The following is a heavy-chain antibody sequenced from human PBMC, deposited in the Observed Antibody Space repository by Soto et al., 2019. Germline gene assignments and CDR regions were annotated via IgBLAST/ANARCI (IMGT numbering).Heavy chain of an antibody. V-gene: IGHV1-69*13. CDR2: IIPIFGTA. J-gene: IGHJ6*02. D-gene: IGHD3-3*01. CDR3: ARDRRYYDFWSGYPDYYYYGMDV. CDR1: GGTFSSYA. Sequence: SVKVSCKASGGTFSSYAISWVRQAPGQGLKKIGGIIPIFGTANYAQKFQGRVTITADESTSTAYMELSSLRSEDTAVYYCARDRRYYDFWSGYPDYYYYGMDVWGQGTTVTVSS.